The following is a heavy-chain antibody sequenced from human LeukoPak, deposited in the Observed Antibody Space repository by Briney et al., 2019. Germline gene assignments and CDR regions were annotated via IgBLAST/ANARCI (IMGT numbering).Heavy chain of an antibody. J-gene: IGHJ1*01. V-gene: IGHV1-24*01. D-gene: IGHD6-13*01. Sequence: ASVKVSCKVSGYTLTELSMHWVRQAPGKGLEWMGGFDPEDGETIYAQKFQGRVTMTTDTSTSTAYMELRSLRSDDTAVYHCARDTFAIAAATYFQHWGQGTLVTVSS. CDR2: FDPEDGET. CDR3: ARDTFAIAAATYFQH. CDR1: GYTLTELS.